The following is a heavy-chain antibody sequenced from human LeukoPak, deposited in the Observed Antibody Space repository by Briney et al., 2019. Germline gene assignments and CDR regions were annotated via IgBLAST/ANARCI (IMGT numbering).Heavy chain of an antibody. CDR3: AKGRAAIPDY. J-gene: IGHJ4*02. Sequence: KSGGSLRLSCAASGFTFSSYGMHWVRQAPGKGLEWVAVISYDGSNKYYADSVKGRFTISRDNSKNTLYLQMNSLRAEDTAVYYCAKGRAAIPDYWGQGTLVTVSS. D-gene: IGHD2-2*02. V-gene: IGHV3-30*18. CDR2: ISYDGSNK. CDR1: GFTFSSYG.